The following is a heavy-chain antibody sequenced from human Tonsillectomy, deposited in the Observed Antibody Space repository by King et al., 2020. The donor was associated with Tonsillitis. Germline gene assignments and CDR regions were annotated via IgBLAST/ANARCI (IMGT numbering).Heavy chain of an antibody. CDR1: GFTVSNNY. CDR2: IYSGDKT. CDR3: ARARHLDY. Sequence: VQLVESGGGLIQPGGSLRLSCAASGFTVSNNYMTWVRQAPGKGLEWVSVIYSGDKTNYANSVKGRFAIPRDNSKNTLYLQMNSLRAEDTAVYYCARARHLDYWGQGTLVTVSS. J-gene: IGHJ4*02. V-gene: IGHV3-53*01.